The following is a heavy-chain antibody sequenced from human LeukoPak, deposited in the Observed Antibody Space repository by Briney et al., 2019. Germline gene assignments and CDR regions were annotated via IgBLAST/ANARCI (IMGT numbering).Heavy chain of an antibody. Sequence: SETLSLTCTVSGDSISSYYSSWIRQPPGKGLEWIGYISYSGSTNYNPSLKSRVTISVDTSKNQFSLKLSSVTAADTAVYYCARLQQWLPADYWGQGTLVTVSS. J-gene: IGHJ4*02. CDR3: ARLQQWLPADY. D-gene: IGHD6-19*01. CDR2: ISYSGST. CDR1: GDSISSYY. V-gene: IGHV4-59*08.